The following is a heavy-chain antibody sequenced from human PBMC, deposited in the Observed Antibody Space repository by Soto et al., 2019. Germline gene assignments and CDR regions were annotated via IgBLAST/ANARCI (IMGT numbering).Heavy chain of an antibody. CDR3: ARYKGNQAEAFDY. Sequence: PSETLSLTCTVSGGSISSYYWSWIRQPPGKGLEWIGYIYYSGSTNYNPSLKSRVTISVDTSKNQFSLKLSSVTAADTAVYYCARYKGNQAEAFDYWGQGTLVTVSS. J-gene: IGHJ4*02. V-gene: IGHV4-59*01. CDR1: GGSISSYY. CDR2: IYYSGST. D-gene: IGHD1-20*01.